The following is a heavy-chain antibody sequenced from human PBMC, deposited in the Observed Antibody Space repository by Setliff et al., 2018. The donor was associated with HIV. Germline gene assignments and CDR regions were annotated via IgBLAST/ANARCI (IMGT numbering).Heavy chain of an antibody. CDR3: ARGATLLPGYSDRWEYFYMDV. V-gene: IGHV4-34*01. CDR2: INHSGST. CDR1: GGSFSEYY. D-gene: IGHD5-12*01. J-gene: IGHJ6*03. Sequence: SETLSLTCAVYGGSFSEYYWGWIRQSPGKGLEWTGEINHSGSTHYNPPLKSRATISVDTAKNQFSLRLNSVTAADTAVYYCARGATLLPGYSDRWEYFYMDVWGKGTTVTVSS.